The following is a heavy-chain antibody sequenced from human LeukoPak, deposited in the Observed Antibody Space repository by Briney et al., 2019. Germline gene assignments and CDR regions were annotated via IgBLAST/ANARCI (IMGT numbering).Heavy chain of an antibody. V-gene: IGHV3-30*18. D-gene: IGHD3-16*01. CDR3: AKSKKGGPNYYYGMDV. CDR2: ISYDGSNK. CDR1: GFTFSSYG. Sequence: GGSLRLSCAASGFTFSSYGMHGVRQAPGKGLEWVAVISYDGSNKYYADSVKGRFTISRDNSKNTLYLQMNSLRAEDTAVYYCAKSKKGGPNYYYGMDVWGQGTTVTVSS. J-gene: IGHJ6*02.